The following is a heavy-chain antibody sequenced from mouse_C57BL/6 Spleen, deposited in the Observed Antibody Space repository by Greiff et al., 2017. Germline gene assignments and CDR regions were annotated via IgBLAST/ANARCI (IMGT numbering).Heavy chain of an antibody. V-gene: IGHV1-69*01. CDR1: GYTFTSYW. J-gene: IGHJ2*01. D-gene: IGHD1-1*01. Sequence: QVQLQQSGAELVMPGASVKLSCKASGYTFTSYWMHWVKQRPGQGLEWIGEIDPSDSYTNYNQKFKGKSTLPVDKSTSTTYMQLSSLTSEDSAVYYCARDYYYGYYFGYWGQGTTLTVSA. CDR3: ARDYYYGYYFGY. CDR2: IDPSDSYT.